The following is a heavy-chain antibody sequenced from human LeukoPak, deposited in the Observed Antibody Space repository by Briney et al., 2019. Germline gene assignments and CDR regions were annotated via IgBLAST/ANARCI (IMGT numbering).Heavy chain of an antibody. D-gene: IGHD6-19*01. CDR3: ARDQNESGRYRYYYYYGMDV. J-gene: IGHJ6*02. CDR1: GYTFTSYA. V-gene: IGHV1-3*01. CDR2: INAGNGNT. Sequence: GASVKVSCKASGYTFTSYAMHWVRQAPGQRLEWMGWINAGNGNTKYSQKFQGRVTITRDTSASTAYMELSSLRSEDTAVYYCARDQNESGRYRYYYYYGMDVWGQGTTVTVSS.